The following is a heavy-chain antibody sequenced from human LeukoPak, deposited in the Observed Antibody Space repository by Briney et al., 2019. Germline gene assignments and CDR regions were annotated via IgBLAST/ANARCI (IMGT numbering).Heavy chain of an antibody. J-gene: IGHJ6*03. Sequence: GGSLRLSCSTSGFKFGEYAMSWVRQAPGKGLEWVGFIRSKVYGQATKYAASVEDRFVISRDDSSSAVYLQMTSLQSEDTAVYYCARVTVDGYFHMDVWGEGTSVTVSS. CDR1: GFKFGEYA. CDR3: ARVTVDGYFHMDV. D-gene: IGHD4-11*01. V-gene: IGHV3-49*04. CDR2: IRSKVYGQAT.